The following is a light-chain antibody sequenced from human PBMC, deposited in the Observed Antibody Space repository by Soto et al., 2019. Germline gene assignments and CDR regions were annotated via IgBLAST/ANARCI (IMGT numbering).Light chain of an antibody. J-gene: IGKJ4*01. V-gene: IGKV1D-12*01. CDR2: AAT. CDR1: QGISSW. Sequence: DIQMTQSPSSVSASVGDRVTITCRASQGISSWLAWYQQKPGKAPKLLIYAATLLQSGVPSRFRGSESGTDFSLTINSLQPEDFASYFFQQSNSFPLTFGGGTKVEIK. CDR3: QQSNSFPLT.